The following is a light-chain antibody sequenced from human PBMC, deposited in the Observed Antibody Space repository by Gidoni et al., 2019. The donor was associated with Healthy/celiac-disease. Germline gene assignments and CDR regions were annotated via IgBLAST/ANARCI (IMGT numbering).Light chain of an antibody. J-gene: IGKJ1*01. V-gene: IGKV3-20*01. Sequence: CRASQSVSSSYLAWYQQKPGQAPRLLIYGASSRATGIPDRFSGSGSGTDFTLTISRLEPEDFAVYYCQQYGSSPRTFGQGTKVEIK. CDR2: GAS. CDR3: QQYGSSPRT. CDR1: QSVSSSY.